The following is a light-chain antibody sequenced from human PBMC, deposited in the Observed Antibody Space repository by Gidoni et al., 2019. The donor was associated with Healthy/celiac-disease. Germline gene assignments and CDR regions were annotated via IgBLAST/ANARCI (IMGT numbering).Light chain of an antibody. V-gene: IGKV3-11*01. CDR3: QQRRNWPLT. CDR2: DAS. CDR1: QSVSSY. J-gene: IGKJ4*01. Sequence: EIVLTPSPATLSLSPGESATLSCRASQSVSSYLAWYQQKPGQAPRLLIYDASNRATGIPARFSGSGSGTDFTLTISSLEPEDFAVYYCQQRRNWPLTFGGGTKVEIK.